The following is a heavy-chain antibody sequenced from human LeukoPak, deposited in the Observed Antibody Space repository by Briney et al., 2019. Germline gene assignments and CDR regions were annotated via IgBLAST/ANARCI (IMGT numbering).Heavy chain of an antibody. J-gene: IGHJ4*02. CDR3: AKGYCSSTSCYIYNC. CDR2: ISWNSGSI. CDR1: GFTFDDYA. Sequence: GGSLRLSCAASGFTFDDYAMHWVRQAPGKGLEWVSGISWNSGSIGYADSVKGRFTISRDNAKNSLYLQMNSLRAEDTALYYCAKGYCSSTSCYIYNCWGQGTLVTVSS. D-gene: IGHD2-2*02. V-gene: IGHV3-9*01.